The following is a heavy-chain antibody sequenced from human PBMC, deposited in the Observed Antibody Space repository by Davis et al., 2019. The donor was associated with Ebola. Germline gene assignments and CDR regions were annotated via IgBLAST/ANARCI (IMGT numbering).Heavy chain of an antibody. CDR2: IIPIFGTA. V-gene: IGHV1-69*06. J-gene: IGHJ4*02. D-gene: IGHD3-10*01. CDR3: ARSEGVWFGDHYFDY. Sequence: SVKVSCKAAGGTFSSYAISWVRQAPGQGLEWMGGIIPIFGTANYAQKFQGRVTITADKSTSTAYMELSSLRSEDTAVYYCARSEGVWFGDHYFDYWGQGTLVTVSS. CDR1: GGTFSSYA.